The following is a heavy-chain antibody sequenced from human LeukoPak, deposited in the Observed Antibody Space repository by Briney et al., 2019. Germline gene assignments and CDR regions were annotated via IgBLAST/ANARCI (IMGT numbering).Heavy chain of an antibody. V-gene: IGHV1-69*13. D-gene: IGHD3-3*01. CDR3: ARGRPQPPLGRYDFWSGYYRRAPFDI. Sequence: SVKVSCKASGYTFTGYYMHWVRQAPGQGLEWMGGIIPIFGTANYAQKFQGRVTITADESTSTAYMELSSLRSEDTAVYYCARGRPQPPLGRYDFWSGYYRRAPFDIWGQGTMVTVSS. CDR1: GYTFTGYY. J-gene: IGHJ3*02. CDR2: IIPIFGTA.